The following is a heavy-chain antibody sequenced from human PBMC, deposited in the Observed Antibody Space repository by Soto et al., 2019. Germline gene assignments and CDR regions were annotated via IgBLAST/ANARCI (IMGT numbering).Heavy chain of an antibody. CDR2: IYYSGST. D-gene: IGHD6-19*01. V-gene: IGHV4-61*01. CDR1: GGSVSSGSYY. J-gene: IGHJ4*02. CDR3: ARAAVARLFDY. Sequence: PSETLSLTCTVSGGSVSSGSYYWSWIRQPPGKGLEWIGYIYYSGSTNYNPSLKSRVTISVDTSKNQFSLKLSSVTAADTAVYYCARAAVARLFDYWGQGTLVTVSS.